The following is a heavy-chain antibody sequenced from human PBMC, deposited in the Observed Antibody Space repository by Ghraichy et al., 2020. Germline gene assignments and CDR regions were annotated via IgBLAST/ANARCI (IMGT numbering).Heavy chain of an antibody. D-gene: IGHD2-2*01. CDR3: TYHGAFDI. J-gene: IGHJ3*02. V-gene: IGHV3-73*01. Sequence: GGSPRLSCAASGFTFSGSAMHWVRQASGKGLEWVGRIRSKANSYATAYAASVKGRFTISRDDSKNTAYLQMNSLKTEDTAVYYCTYHGAFDIWGQGTMVTVSS. CDR2: IRSKANSYAT. CDR1: GFTFSGSA.